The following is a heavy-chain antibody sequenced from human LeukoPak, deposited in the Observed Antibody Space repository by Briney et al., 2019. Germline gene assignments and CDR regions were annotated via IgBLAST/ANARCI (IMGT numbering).Heavy chain of an antibody. CDR2: ISSRGSTI. Sequence: GGSLRLSCAASGFTFSDYYMSWIRQAPGKGLEWVSYISSRGSTIYYADSVKGRFTISRDNAKNSLYLQMNSLRAEDTAVYYCARDLFGSFGEREGDWFDPWGQGTLVTVSS. V-gene: IGHV3-11*01. J-gene: IGHJ5*02. D-gene: IGHD1-1*01. CDR1: GFTFSDYY. CDR3: ARDLFGSFGEREGDWFDP.